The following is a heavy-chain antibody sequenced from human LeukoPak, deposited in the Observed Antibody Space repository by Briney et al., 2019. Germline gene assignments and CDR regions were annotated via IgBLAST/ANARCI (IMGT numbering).Heavy chain of an antibody. CDR3: ARDSPRYCSSTSCYVIDY. CDR1: GGSISSSNW. D-gene: IGHD2-2*01. V-gene: IGHV4-4*02. CDR2: IYHSGGT. J-gene: IGHJ4*02. Sequence: SGTLSLTCAVSGGSISSSNWWSWVRQPPGKGLEWIGEIYHSGGTNYNPSLKSRVTISVDKSKNQFSLKLSSVTAADTAVYYCARDSPRYCSSTSCYVIDYWGQGTLVTVSS.